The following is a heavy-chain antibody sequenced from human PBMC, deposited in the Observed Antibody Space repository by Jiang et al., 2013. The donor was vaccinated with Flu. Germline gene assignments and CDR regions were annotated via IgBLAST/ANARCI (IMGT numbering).Heavy chain of an antibody. Sequence: VVQPGRSLRLSCAASGFTFSSYAMHWVRQAPGQGLEWVAVQSYDGSNKYYADSVKGRFTISRDNSKNTVFLQMNSLRAEDTAVYYCAKDWGMGATTKDSYYYGLDVWGQGTTVTVSS. CDR1: GFTFSSYA. D-gene: IGHD1-26*01. CDR2: QSYDGSNK. J-gene: IGHJ6*02. CDR3: AKDWGMGATTKDSYYYGLDV. V-gene: IGHV3-30*18.